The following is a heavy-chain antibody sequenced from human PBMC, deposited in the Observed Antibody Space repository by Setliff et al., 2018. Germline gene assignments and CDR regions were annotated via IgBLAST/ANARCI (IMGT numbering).Heavy chain of an antibody. Sequence: GGSLRLSCAASGFTFRSYSMKWVRQAPGKGLEWVSYISSSSSTVYSADSVKGRSTISRDNAPHLLYLQMNSLRAEDTAVYYCARTQVVPASTYSIDYWGQGTLVT. CDR2: ISSSSSTV. D-gene: IGHD2-2*01. CDR1: GFTFRSYS. V-gene: IGHV3-48*01. J-gene: IGHJ4*02. CDR3: ARTQVVPASTYSIDY.